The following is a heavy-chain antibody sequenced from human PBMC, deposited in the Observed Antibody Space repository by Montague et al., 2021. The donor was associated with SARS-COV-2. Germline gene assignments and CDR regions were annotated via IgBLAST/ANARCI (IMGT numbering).Heavy chain of an antibody. V-gene: IGHV4-34*01. CDR1: GGSVSDYY. J-gene: IGHJ5*02. CDR2: INHSGST. CDR3: ARGPRITMIVVVITDIWFDP. D-gene: IGHD3-22*01. Sequence: SETLSLTCVVYGGSVSDYYWSWIRQPPGKGLEWIGEINHSGSTNYNPSLKSRVTTSVDTSKNQFSLKLTSVTAADTAVYYCARGPRITMIVVVITDIWFDPWGQGTLVTVSS.